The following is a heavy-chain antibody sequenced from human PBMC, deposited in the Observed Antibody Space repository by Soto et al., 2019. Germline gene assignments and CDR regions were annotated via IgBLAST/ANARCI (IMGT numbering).Heavy chain of an antibody. J-gene: IGHJ6*02. Sequence: GGSLRLPCPASGFAFSGPWITFFRHAPGKGLEWVAKIRQDGSEKYYVDSVRGRFTISRDNAKSSLYLQMNSLRADDTAVYYCARDGYSYALDVWGQGTTVTVSS. CDR2: IRQDGSEK. V-gene: IGHV3-7*01. CDR3: ARDGYSYALDV. CDR1: GFAFSGPW.